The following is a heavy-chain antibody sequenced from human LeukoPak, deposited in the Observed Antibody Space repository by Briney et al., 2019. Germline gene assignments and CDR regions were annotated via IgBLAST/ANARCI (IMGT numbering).Heavy chain of an antibody. CDR3: ARELGGTAYFDV. J-gene: IGHJ3*01. V-gene: IGHV1-46*01. D-gene: IGHD1-26*01. CDR2: VNPGGGVT. CDR1: GGTFSSYA. Sequence: GASVKVSCKASGGTFSSYAISWVRQAPGQGLKWVGTVNPGGGVTSYAQNFQGRVTMTGDTSTSTVYMELSSLTSEDTAVYYCARELGGTAYFDVWDQGTMLTVSS.